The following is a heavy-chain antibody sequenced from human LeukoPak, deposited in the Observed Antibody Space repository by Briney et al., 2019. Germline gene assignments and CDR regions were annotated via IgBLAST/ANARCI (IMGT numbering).Heavy chain of an antibody. CDR2: IIPIFGTA. Sequence: SVKVSCKASGGTFSSYAISWVRQAPGQGLEWMRGIIPIFGTANYAQKFQGRVTITADESTSTAYMELSSLRSEDTAVYYCARASDFWSGYSPTFDYWGQGTLVTVSS. V-gene: IGHV1-69*13. CDR1: GGTFSSYA. D-gene: IGHD3-3*01. J-gene: IGHJ4*02. CDR3: ARASDFWSGYSPTFDY.